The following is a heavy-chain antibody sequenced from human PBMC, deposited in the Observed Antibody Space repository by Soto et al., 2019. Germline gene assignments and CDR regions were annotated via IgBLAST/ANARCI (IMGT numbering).Heavy chain of an antibody. D-gene: IGHD2-21*01. Sequence: QVQLQESGPGLVKPSQTLSLTCTVSGGSISSGGYYWSWIRQHPGKGLEWIGYIYYSGSTYYNPSLNSRVTISVDTSKNQFSLKLSSVTAADTAVYYCAASCVGCGGFNYYGMDVWAQGTTVTVSS. CDR2: IYYSGST. J-gene: IGHJ6*02. CDR1: GGSISSGGYY. CDR3: AASCVGCGGFNYYGMDV. V-gene: IGHV4-31*03.